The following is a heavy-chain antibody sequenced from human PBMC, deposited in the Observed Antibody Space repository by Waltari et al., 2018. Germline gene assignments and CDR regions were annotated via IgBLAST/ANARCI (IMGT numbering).Heavy chain of an antibody. V-gene: IGHV1-2*02. CDR2: MNWESGGT. CDR1: GYIFTDYH. J-gene: IGHJ4*02. Sequence: QAQLVQSGAEVKKPGASVKVSCKASGYIFTDYHVHWVRQSPGQGLEWIGLMNWESGGTNYARKFQGRVTMTRDTSISTVYMELRSLMSDDTAVYYCAKVRPSSSWGQGILVTVSS. CDR3: AKVRPSSS. D-gene: IGHD6-13*01.